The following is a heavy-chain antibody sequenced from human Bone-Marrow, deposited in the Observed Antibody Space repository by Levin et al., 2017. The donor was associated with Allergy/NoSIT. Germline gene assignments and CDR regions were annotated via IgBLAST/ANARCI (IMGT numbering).Heavy chain of an antibody. CDR3: ARGTATVDY. D-gene: IGHD5-18*01. CDR1: GFTFSIYA. V-gene: IGHV3-23*01. CDR2: ISGSGGST. Sequence: PGGSLRLSCAASGFTFSIYAMSWVRQAPGKGLEWVSGISGSGGSTYYGDSVKGRFTISRDNSKNTLYLQMNSLRGEDKALYYCARGTATVDYWGQGTLVTVSS. J-gene: IGHJ4*02.